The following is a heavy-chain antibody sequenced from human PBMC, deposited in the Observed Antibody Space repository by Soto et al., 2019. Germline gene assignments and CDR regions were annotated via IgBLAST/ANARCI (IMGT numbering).Heavy chain of an antibody. CDR1: GGSVSSGSYY. Sequence: SETLSLTCTVSGGSVSSGSYYWSWIRQPPGKGLEWIGSLHHSGGTYYSPSLKSRVVMSVDTSKNQFSLKLSSVTAADTAVYYCAKRYSGYDDAFDIWGQGTMVTVSS. CDR2: LHHSGGT. CDR3: AKRYSGYDDAFDI. V-gene: IGHV4-61*01. D-gene: IGHD5-12*01. J-gene: IGHJ3*02.